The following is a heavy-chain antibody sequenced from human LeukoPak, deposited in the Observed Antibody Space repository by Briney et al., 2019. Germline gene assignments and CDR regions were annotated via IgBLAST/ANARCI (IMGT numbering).Heavy chain of an antibody. CDR2: IYYSGST. V-gene: IGHV4-39*07. CDR1: GGSIGSTNYY. CDR3: VRRWSS. Sequence: SETLSLTCTVCGGSIGSTNYYWGWIRQPPGKGLEWIANIYYSGSTYYNPSLKSRVTISVDTSKNQFSLKLSSVTAADTAVYYCVRRWSSWGQGTLVTVSS. J-gene: IGHJ5*02.